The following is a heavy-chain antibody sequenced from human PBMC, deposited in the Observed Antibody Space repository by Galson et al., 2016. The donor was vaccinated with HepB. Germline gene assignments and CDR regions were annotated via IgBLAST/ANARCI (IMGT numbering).Heavy chain of an antibody. CDR3: ARVPIGYFFGEFDY. J-gene: IGHJ4*02. CDR2: ILYNGNTK. Sequence: SLRLSCAASGFPFSTHTMHWVRQAPGKGLEWVAVILYNGNTKYYSDSVNGRFTISRDNSRNTLYLQMNSLRTEDTAIYYCARVPIGYFFGEFDYWGQGILVTVSS. V-gene: IGHV3-30-3*01. D-gene: IGHD3-3*01. CDR1: GFPFSTHT.